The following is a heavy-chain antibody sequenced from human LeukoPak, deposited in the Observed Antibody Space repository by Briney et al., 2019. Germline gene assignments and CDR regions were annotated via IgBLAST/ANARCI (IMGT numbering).Heavy chain of an antibody. CDR2: ISSSGSTI. CDR1: GFIFSDYY. J-gene: IGHJ5*02. Sequence: GGSLRLSCAASGFIFSDYYMSWIRQAPAKGLEWVSYISSSGSTIYYADSVKGRFTISRDNAKNSLYLQMNSLRAEDTAVYYCARDLFTTYLDPWGQGTLVTVSS. CDR3: ARDLFTTYLDP. D-gene: IGHD3-22*01. V-gene: IGHV3-11*01.